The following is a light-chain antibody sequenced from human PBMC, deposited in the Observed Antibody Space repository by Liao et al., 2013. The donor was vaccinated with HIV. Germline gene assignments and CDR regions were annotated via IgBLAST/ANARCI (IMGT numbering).Light chain of an antibody. V-gene: IGLV3-1*01. Sequence: SYELTQPPSVSVSPGQTASIICSGDKLGDKYVCWYKQKPGQSPVLVIYQDIKRPSGIPERFSGSSSGNTATLTISGTQAMDEADYYCLAWDSTTTAYVFGSGTKVTVL. J-gene: IGLJ1*01. CDR1: KLGDKY. CDR2: QDI. CDR3: LAWDSTTTAYV.